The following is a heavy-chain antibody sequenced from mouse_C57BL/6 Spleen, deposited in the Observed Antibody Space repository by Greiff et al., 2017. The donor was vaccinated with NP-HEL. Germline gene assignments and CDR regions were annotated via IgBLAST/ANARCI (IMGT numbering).Heavy chain of an antibody. CDR2: IDPETGGT. J-gene: IGHJ3*01. Sequence: QVQLKESGAELVRPGASVTLSCKASGYTFTDYEMHWVKQTPVHGLEWIGAIDPETGGTAYNQKFKGKAILTADKSSSTAYMELRSLTSEDSAVYYCTRRRIYYGNYGFDDWGQGTLVTVSA. CDR3: TRRRIYYGNYGFDD. CDR1: GYTFTDYE. V-gene: IGHV1-15*01. D-gene: IGHD2-1*01.